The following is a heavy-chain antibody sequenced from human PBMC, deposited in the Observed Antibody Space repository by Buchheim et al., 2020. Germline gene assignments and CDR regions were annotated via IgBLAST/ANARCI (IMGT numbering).Heavy chain of an antibody. D-gene: IGHD6-13*01. CDR1: GFTFSSYA. Sequence: EVQLLESGGGLVQPGGSLRLSCAASGFTFSSYAMSWVRQAPGKGLEWVSAISCSGGSTYYADSVKGRFPIFRDNSKNTLYLQMNTLRAEDTAVYYCAKSLCRTRIAAAGLFDYWGQGTL. V-gene: IGHV3-23*01. CDR3: AKSLCRTRIAAAGLFDY. J-gene: IGHJ4*02. CDR2: ISCSGGST.